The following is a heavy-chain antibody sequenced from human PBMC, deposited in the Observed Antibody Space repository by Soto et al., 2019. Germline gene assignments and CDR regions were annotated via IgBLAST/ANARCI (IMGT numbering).Heavy chain of an antibody. CDR2: INEDGREK. Sequence: EVQLVESGGGLVQPGGSLRLSCAASGFTFSSHWMTWVRQAPGKGLEWVANINEDGREKYYMDSVKGRFTISRDNAKNSLYLQMNSLRAEDTAVFYCARGDNPEYWGQGTLVTVSS. CDR1: GFTFSSHW. D-gene: IGHD1-1*01. CDR3: ARGDNPEY. J-gene: IGHJ4*02. V-gene: IGHV3-7*01.